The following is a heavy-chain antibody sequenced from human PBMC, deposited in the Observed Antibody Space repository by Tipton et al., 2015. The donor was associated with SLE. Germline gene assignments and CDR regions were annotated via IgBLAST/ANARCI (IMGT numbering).Heavy chain of an antibody. J-gene: IGHJ4*02. V-gene: IGHV4-39*01. Sequence: TLSLTCTVSGGSISSSSYYWGWIRQPPGKGLEWIGSIYYSGSTYYTPSLKSRVSISVDTSKNQFSLRLTSVTAADTAVFYCARHGWQQLDRDGFDFWGQGTLATVSS. CDR1: GGSISSSSYY. CDR3: ARHGWQQLDRDGFDF. D-gene: IGHD6-13*01. CDR2: IYYSGST.